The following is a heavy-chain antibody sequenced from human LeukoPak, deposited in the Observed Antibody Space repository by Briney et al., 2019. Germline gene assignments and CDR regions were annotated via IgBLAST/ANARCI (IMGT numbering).Heavy chain of an antibody. Sequence: SETLSLTCTVSGGSISSSSYYWGWIRQPPGKGLEWIGSIYYSGSTYYNPSLKSRVTISVDTSKNQFSLKLSSVTAADTAVYYCARDGYYDFWSGYYRENWFDPWGQGTLVTVSS. D-gene: IGHD3-3*01. CDR1: GGSISSSSYY. CDR2: IYYSGST. CDR3: ARDGYYDFWSGYYRENWFDP. J-gene: IGHJ5*02. V-gene: IGHV4-39*07.